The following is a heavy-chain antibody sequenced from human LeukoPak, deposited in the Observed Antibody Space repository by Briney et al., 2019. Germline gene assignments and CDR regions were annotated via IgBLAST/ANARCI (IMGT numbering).Heavy chain of an antibody. Sequence: SETLSLTCTVSGGSISSYYWSWIRQPPGKGLEWIGYIYYSGSTNYNPSLKSRVTISVDTSKNQFSLKLSSVTAADTAVYYCASYSSSSDYFDYWGQGTLVTVSS. D-gene: IGHD6-6*01. J-gene: IGHJ4*02. V-gene: IGHV4-59*01. CDR3: ASYSSSSDYFDY. CDR2: IYYSGST. CDR1: GGSISSYY.